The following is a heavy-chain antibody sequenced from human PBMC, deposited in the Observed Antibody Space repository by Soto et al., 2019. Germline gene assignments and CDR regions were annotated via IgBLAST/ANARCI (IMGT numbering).Heavy chain of an antibody. CDR3: ARIPYSYGAYYFDY. V-gene: IGHV5-10-1*01. Sequence: GESLKISCQGSGYSFNIYWITWVRQMPGKGLEWMGRIDPSDSKTNYSPSFQGHVTISADKSISTAYLQWSSLKASDTAMYYCARIPYSYGAYYFDYWGQGTLVTVSS. CDR1: GYSFNIYW. J-gene: IGHJ4*02. D-gene: IGHD5-18*01. CDR2: IDPSDSKT.